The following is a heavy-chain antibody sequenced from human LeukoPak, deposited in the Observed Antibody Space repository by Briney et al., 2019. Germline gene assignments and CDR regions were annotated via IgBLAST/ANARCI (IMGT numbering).Heavy chain of an antibody. D-gene: IGHD5-18*01. CDR3: ARDIRDSYGSPFDF. J-gene: IGHJ4*02. V-gene: IGHV3-33*01. Sequence: GGSLRLSCAASGFTFSSYGMHWVRQAPGKGLEWMAVIWYDGSNQYYADSVKGRFTISRDNSKNTLYLQMNSLRAEDTAVYYCARDIRDSYGSPFDFWGQGTQVTVSS. CDR1: GFTFSSYG. CDR2: IWYDGSNQ.